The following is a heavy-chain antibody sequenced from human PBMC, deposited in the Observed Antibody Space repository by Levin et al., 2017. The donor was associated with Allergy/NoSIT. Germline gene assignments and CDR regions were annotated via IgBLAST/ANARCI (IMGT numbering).Heavy chain of an antibody. CDR3: ARDESSYGKSPHPYYFDY. CDR1: GFTLSDYY. D-gene: IGHD5-18*01. CDR2: ISNSGTTT. V-gene: IGHV3-11*01. Sequence: GESLKISCAVSGFTLSDYYMSWIRQAPGKGLEWISYISNSGTTTYYAGSVKGRFTISRDNAKNSLYLEMNSLRAEDTAVYYCARDESSYGKSPHPYYFDYWGQGTLVTVSS. J-gene: IGHJ4*02.